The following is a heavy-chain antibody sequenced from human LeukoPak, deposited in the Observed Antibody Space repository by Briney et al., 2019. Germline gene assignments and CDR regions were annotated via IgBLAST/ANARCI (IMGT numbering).Heavy chain of an antibody. Sequence: KAGGSLRLSCAASGFTFSSYSMNWVRQAPGKGLEWVSSISSSSSYIYYADSVKGRFTISRDNAKNSLYLQMNSLRAEDTAVYYCARDGDSSSSLSFDYWGQGTLVTVSS. CDR2: ISSSSSYI. D-gene: IGHD6-6*01. J-gene: IGHJ4*02. CDR1: GFTFSSYS. V-gene: IGHV3-21*01. CDR3: ARDGDSSSSLSFDY.